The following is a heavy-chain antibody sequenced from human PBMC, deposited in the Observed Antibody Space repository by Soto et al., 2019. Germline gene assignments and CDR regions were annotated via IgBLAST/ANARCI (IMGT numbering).Heavy chain of an antibody. CDR3: ARHHFYCTGGSCYLQAYHYYGLDV. J-gene: IGHJ6*02. Sequence: PSETLSLTCTVFGGSFSSSSHYWGWIRQPPGKGLEWLGTMFYFGSTYYKTSLESRVTISVDPSKNQFSLKLSSVTAADTAVYYCARHHFYCTGGSCYLQAYHYYGLDVWGQGTTVTVSS. CDR1: GGSFSSSSHY. V-gene: IGHV4-39*01. D-gene: IGHD2-15*01. CDR2: MFYFGST.